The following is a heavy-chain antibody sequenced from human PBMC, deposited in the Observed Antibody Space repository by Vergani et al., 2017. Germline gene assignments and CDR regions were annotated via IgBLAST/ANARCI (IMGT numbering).Heavy chain of an antibody. CDR1: GGTFSSYT. J-gene: IGHJ4*02. CDR3: ARQTYCSGGSCYGSSDY. D-gene: IGHD2-15*01. CDR2: IIPILGIA. V-gene: IGHV1-69*02. Sequence: QVQLVQSGAEVKKPGSSVKVSCKASGGTFSSYTISWVRQAPGQGLEWMGRIIPILGIANYAQKFQGRVTITAVKSTSTAYMELSSLRSEDTAVYYCARQTYCSGGSCYGSSDYWGQGTLVTVSS.